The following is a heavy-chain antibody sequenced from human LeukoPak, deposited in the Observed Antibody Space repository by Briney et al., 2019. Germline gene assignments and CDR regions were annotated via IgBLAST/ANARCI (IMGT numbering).Heavy chain of an antibody. D-gene: IGHD4-17*01. Sequence: ASVKVSCKASGYTFTSYYMHWVRQAPGQGLEWMGWINPNSGGTNYAQKFQGRVTMTRDTSISTAYMELSRLRSDDTAVYYCARCNYGDYGRLFDPWGQGTLVTVSS. CDR2: INPNSGGT. J-gene: IGHJ5*02. CDR1: GYTFTSYY. CDR3: ARCNYGDYGRLFDP. V-gene: IGHV1-2*02.